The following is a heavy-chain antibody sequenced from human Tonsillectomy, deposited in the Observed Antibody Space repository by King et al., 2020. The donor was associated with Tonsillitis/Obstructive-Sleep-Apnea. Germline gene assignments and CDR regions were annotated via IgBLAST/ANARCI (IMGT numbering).Heavy chain of an antibody. CDR3: ARGGGDSRWNDMDG. Sequence: VQLQQWGAGLLKPSETLSLTCGVYGGSFSGYYWSWIRQPPGKGLEWIGEINHSVDTNYNPSLKSRVSMSEDTSKNQFSLKLSSVTVADTAVYYCARGGGDSRWNDMDGWGKGTTVTVSS. CDR1: GGSFSGYY. V-gene: IGHV4-34*01. J-gene: IGHJ6*03. CDR2: INHSVDT. D-gene: IGHD1-1*01.